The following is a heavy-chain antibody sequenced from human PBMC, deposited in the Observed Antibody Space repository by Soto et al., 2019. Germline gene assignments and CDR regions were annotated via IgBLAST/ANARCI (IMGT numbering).Heavy chain of an antibody. D-gene: IGHD3-22*01. J-gene: IGHJ4*02. Sequence: EVQLLESGGGLVQPGGSLRLSCAASGFTFSSYAMSWVRQAPGKGLEWVSAISGSGGSTYYADSVKGRFTISRDNSKNTLYLQMNSLRAEDTAVYYCAKGTYYYDSSGYYYHDYWGQGTLVTVSS. CDR2: ISGSGGST. V-gene: IGHV3-23*01. CDR1: GFTFSSYA. CDR3: AKGTYYYDSSGYYYHDY.